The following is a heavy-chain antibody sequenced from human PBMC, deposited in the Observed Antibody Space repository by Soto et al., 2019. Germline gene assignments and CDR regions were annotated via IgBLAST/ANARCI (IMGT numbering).Heavy chain of an antibody. D-gene: IGHD5-12*01. CDR1: GGSISSGDYY. Sequence: QVQLQESGPGLLKPSQPLSLTCTFSGGSISSGDYYWSWIRQPPGKALEWIGYIYYSGSTYYNPPLKSRVTLSVDTSKNQCSLKLSSVTAADTAVYYCARVLYSGYDSVWFDPWGQGTLVTVSS. CDR2: IYYSGST. J-gene: IGHJ5*02. CDR3: ARVLYSGYDSVWFDP. V-gene: IGHV4-30-4*01.